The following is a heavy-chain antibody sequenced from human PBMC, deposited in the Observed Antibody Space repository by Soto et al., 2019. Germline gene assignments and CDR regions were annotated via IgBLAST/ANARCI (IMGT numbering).Heavy chain of an antibody. CDR1: GYSFTSYW. V-gene: IGHV5-10-1*01. Sequence: PGESLKISCKGSGYSFTSYWIGWVRQMPGKGLEWMGRIDPSDSYTNYSPSFQGHVTTSADKSISTAYLQWSSLKASDTAMYYCAGGGVRGVITRTRDYYGMDVWGQGTTVTVSS. CDR3: AGGGVRGVITRTRDYYGMDV. D-gene: IGHD3-10*01. J-gene: IGHJ6*02. CDR2: IDPSDSYT.